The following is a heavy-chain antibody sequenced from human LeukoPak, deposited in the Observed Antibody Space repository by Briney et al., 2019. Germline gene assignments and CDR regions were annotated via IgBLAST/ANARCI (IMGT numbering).Heavy chain of an antibody. CDR3: ATETAAAAGTIR. CDR2: TYHSGST. D-gene: IGHD6-13*01. CDR1: GGSFSSGVYY. Sequence: PSETLSLTCTVSGGSFSSGVYYWSWIRQRPGKGLEWIGYTYHSGSTYYNPSLKSRVTISVDTSKNQFSLKLSSLTAADTAVYYCATETAAAAGTIRWGQGTLVTVSS. V-gene: IGHV4-30-2*01. J-gene: IGHJ4*02.